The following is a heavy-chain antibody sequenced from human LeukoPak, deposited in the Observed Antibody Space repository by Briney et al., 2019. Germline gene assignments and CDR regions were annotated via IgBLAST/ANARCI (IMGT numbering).Heavy chain of an antibody. CDR1: GYSFTSYW. D-gene: IGHD6-13*01. CDR2: IYPGESDT. CDR3: ARHVSPVRSSSYFDY. Sequence: GESLKISCKGSGYSFTSYWIGWVRQMPGKGLEWMGSIYPGESDTRYSPPFQGQVTISADKSISTAYLQWSSLKVSDTAMYYCARHVSPVRSSSYFDYWGQGTLVTVSS. J-gene: IGHJ4*02. V-gene: IGHV5-51*01.